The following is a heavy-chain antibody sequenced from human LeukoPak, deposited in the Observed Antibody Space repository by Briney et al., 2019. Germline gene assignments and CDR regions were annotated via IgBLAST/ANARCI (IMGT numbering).Heavy chain of an antibody. D-gene: IGHD6-6*01. V-gene: IGHV4-59*01. Sequence: PSETLSLTCTVSGGSISSYYWSWIRQPPGKGLEWIGYIYYSGSTNYNPSLKSRVTISVDTSKNRFSLKLSSVTAADTAVYYCARGYSSSSPFGYWGQGTLVTVSS. CDR1: GGSISSYY. CDR3: ARGYSSSSPFGY. J-gene: IGHJ4*02. CDR2: IYYSGST.